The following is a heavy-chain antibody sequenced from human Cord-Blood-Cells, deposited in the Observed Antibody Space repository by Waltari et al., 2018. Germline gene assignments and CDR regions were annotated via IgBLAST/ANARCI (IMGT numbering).Heavy chain of an antibody. CDR3: ARGGEDNWFDP. CDR1: GGSFSGYY. V-gene: IGHV4-34*01. D-gene: IGHD3-10*01. Sequence: QVQLQQWGAGLLKPSETLSLTCAVYGGSFSGYYWSWIRQPPGKGLEWIGEINQSGSTKYNPSLKSRVTISVDTSKNQFSLKLSSVTAADTAVYYCARGGEDNWFDPWGQGTLVTVSS. CDR2: INQSGST. J-gene: IGHJ5*02.